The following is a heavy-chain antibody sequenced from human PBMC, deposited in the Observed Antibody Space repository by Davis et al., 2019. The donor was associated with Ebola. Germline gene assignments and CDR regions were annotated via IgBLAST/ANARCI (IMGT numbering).Heavy chain of an antibody. CDR3: ARRKWSGYYSYFDY. Sequence: MPSETLSLTCAVYGGSFSGYYWSWIRQPPEKGLEWIGEINHSGSTNYNPSLKSRVTISVDTSKNQFSLKLSSVTAADTAVYYCARRKWSGYYSYFDYWGQGTLVTVSS. CDR2: INHSGST. V-gene: IGHV4-34*01. CDR1: GGSFSGYY. D-gene: IGHD3-3*01. J-gene: IGHJ4*02.